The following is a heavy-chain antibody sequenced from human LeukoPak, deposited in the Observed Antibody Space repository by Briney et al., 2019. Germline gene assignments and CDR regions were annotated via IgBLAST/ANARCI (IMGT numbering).Heavy chain of an antibody. CDR1: GGSISSGGYY. CDR2: IYHSGST. V-gene: IGHV4-30-2*01. D-gene: IGHD2-2*01. J-gene: IGHJ4*02. Sequence: SQTLSLTCTVSGGSISSGGYYWSWIRQPPGEGLEWIGYIYHSGSTYYNPSLKSRVTISVDRSKNQCSLKLSSVTAADTAVYYCARGIYCSSTSCYLAHFDYWGQGTLVTVSS. CDR3: ARGIYCSSTSCYLAHFDY.